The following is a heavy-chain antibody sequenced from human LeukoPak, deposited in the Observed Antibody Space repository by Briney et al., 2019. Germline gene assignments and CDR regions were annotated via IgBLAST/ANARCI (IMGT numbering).Heavy chain of an antibody. Sequence: GGSLRLSCAASGFTFSDYYMSWIRQAPGKGLEWVSYISSSGTTMYYADSVKGRFTISRDNAKNSLYLQMNSLRAEDTAVYYCARGPGRGYSYGAYFDYWGQGTLVTVSS. J-gene: IGHJ4*02. V-gene: IGHV3-11*01. CDR1: GFTFSDYY. CDR3: ARGPGRGYSYGAYFDY. CDR2: ISSSGTTM. D-gene: IGHD5-18*01.